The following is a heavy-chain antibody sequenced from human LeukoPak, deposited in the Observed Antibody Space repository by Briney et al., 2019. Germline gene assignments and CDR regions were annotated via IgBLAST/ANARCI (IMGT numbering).Heavy chain of an antibody. J-gene: IGHJ4*02. Sequence: ASVKVSCKASGGTFSSYAISWVRQAPGQGLEWMGGIIPIFGTANYAQKFQGRVTITADESTSTAYMELSSLRSEDTAVYYCAKANGYTYGFTDYWGQGTLVTVSS. CDR1: GGTFSSYA. D-gene: IGHD5-18*01. CDR2: IIPIFGTA. CDR3: AKANGYTYGFTDY. V-gene: IGHV1-69*13.